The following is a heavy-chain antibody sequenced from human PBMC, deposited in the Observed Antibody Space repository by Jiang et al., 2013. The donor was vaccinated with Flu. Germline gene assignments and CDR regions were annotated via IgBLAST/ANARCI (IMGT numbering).Heavy chain of an antibody. J-gene: IGHJ5*01. CDR1: GYKFTTYW. CDR2: IYPGDSDT. Sequence: VQLVESGAEVKKPGDSLKISCQGSGYKFTTYWIGWVRQLPGKGLEWMGYIYPGDSDTKYSPAFQGQVTFSVDKSSDTAFLQWSSLKASDTATYYCARSYGSGSYSDSWGQGTLVTVSS. CDR3: ARSYGSGSYSDS. D-gene: IGHD3-10*01. V-gene: IGHV5-51*01.